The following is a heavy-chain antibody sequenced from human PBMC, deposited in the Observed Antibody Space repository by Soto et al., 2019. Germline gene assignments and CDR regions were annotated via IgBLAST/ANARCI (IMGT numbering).Heavy chain of an antibody. Sequence: LRLSCTASGFTFGDYAMSWFRQAPGKGREWVGFIRSKAYGGTTEYAASVKGRFTISRDDSKSIAYLQMNSLKTEDTAVYYCTRDSDVGITIFGVVILFDYWGQGTSVTVSS. CDR2: IRSKAYGGTT. J-gene: IGHJ4*02. CDR1: GFTFGDYA. CDR3: TRDSDVGITIFGVVILFDY. V-gene: IGHV3-49*03. D-gene: IGHD3-3*01.